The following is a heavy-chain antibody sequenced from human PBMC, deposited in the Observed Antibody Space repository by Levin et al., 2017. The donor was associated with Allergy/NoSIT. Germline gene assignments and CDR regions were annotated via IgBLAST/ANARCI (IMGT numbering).Heavy chain of an antibody. Sequence: GESLKISCAASGFTFSSYSMNWVRQAPGKGLEWVSSISSSSSYIYYADSVKGRFTISRDNAKNSLYLQMNSLRAEDTAVYYCARDYYYDSSGYWLYYYYGMDVWGQGTTVTVSS. CDR2: ISSSSSYI. D-gene: IGHD3-22*01. J-gene: IGHJ6*02. CDR1: GFTFSSYS. V-gene: IGHV3-21*01. CDR3: ARDYYYDSSGYWLYYYYGMDV.